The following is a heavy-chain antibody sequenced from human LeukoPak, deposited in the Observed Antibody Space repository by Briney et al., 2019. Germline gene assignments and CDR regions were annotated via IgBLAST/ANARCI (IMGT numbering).Heavy chain of an antibody. CDR2: ISGSGGST. J-gene: IGHJ3*02. D-gene: IGHD3-3*01. V-gene: IGHV3-23*01. CDR1: GFTFSSYA. Sequence: GGSLRLSCAASGFTFSSYAMSWVRQAPGKGLEWVSAISGSGGSTYYADSVKGRFTISRDNSKNTLYLQMNSLRAEDTAVYYCARGYDFWSGYLYGAGAFDIWGQGTMVTVSS. CDR3: ARGYDFWSGYLYGAGAFDI.